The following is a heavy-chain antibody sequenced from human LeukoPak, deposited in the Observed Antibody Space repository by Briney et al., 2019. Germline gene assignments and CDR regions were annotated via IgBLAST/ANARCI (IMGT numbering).Heavy chain of an antibody. CDR3: ASCNVSSGYFAY. CDR2: VNTNTGNP. CDR1: GYTFTDYA. J-gene: IGHJ4*02. V-gene: IGHV7-4-1*02. Sequence: ASVKVSCKPSGYTFTDYAINWVRQAPGQGLEYMGWVNTNTGNPTYAQGFTGRFVFSSDSSVSTAYLQITSLKADDSAIYFCASCNVSSGYFAYWGQGTLVTVSS. D-gene: IGHD3-22*01.